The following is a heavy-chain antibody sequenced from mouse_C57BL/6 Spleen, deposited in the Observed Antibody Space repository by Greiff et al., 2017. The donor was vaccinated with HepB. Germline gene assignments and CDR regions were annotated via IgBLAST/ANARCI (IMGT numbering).Heavy chain of an antibody. J-gene: IGHJ4*01. CDR1: GYSFTGYY. Sequence: EVKLQESGPELVKPGASVKISCKASGYSFTGYYMNWVKQSPEKSLEWIGEINPSTGGTTYNQKFKAKATLTVDKSSSTAYMQLKSLTSEDSAVYYCARSGITTVVATREGYAMDYWGQGTSVTVSS. CDR3: ARSGITTVVATREGYAMDY. CDR2: INPSTGGT. V-gene: IGHV1-42*01. D-gene: IGHD1-1*01.